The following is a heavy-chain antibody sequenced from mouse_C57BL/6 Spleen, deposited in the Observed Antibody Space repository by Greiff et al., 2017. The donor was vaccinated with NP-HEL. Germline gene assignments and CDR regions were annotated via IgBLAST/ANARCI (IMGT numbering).Heavy chain of an antibody. J-gene: IGHJ4*01. V-gene: IGHV1-26*01. Sequence: EVQLQQSGPELVKPGASVKISCKASGYTFTDYYMNWVKQSHGKSLEWIGDINPNNGGTSYNQKFKGKATLTVDKSSSTAYMELRSLTSEDSAVYYCARLHYSNSYAMDYWGQGTSVTVSS. CDR3: ARLHYSNSYAMDY. CDR1: GYTFTDYY. D-gene: IGHD2-5*01. CDR2: INPNNGGT.